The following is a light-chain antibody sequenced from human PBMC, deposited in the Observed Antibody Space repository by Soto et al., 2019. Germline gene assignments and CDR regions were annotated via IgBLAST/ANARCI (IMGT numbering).Light chain of an antibody. Sequence: QSVLTQPPSVSGGPGQRGTISCPGGSSKIGAGYDVHWYQQLPGTAPKLLIYGNSNRPSGVPDRFSGSKSGTSASLAITGLQAEDEADYYCQSYDSSLSGYVFGTGTKVTVL. CDR1: SSKIGAGYD. V-gene: IGLV1-40*01. J-gene: IGLJ1*01. CDR3: QSYDSSLSGYV. CDR2: GNS.